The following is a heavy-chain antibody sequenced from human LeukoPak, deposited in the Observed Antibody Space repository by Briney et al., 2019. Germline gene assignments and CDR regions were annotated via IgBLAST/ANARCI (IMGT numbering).Heavy chain of an antibody. CDR2: VNPNSGDT. V-gene: IGHV1-2*02. D-gene: IGHD1-26*01. Sequence: VASVTVSCEASGYTFTGYYLHWVRQAPGQGLEWMGCVNPNSGDTNYAQKFQGSVTMTRDTSISTVYMELSRLRSDDTAVYYCARASGSYWWFDSWGQGTLVTVSS. CDR1: GYTFTGYY. J-gene: IGHJ5*01. CDR3: ARASGSYWWFDS.